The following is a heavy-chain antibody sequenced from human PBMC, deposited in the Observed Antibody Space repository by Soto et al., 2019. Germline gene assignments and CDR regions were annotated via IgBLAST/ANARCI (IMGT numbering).Heavy chain of an antibody. J-gene: IGHJ5*02. Sequence: SETLSLTCTVSCGSISSSYYWGWIRQPPKKGLEWIGIINNSGRSYYNASLKSRVTVSVDTSKNQFSLKMSSVAAADTAVYYCVVYSGSSGWLDPWGQGTLVTVSS. D-gene: IGHD6-6*01. CDR1: CGSISSSYY. V-gene: IGHV4-39*01. CDR3: VVYSGSSGWLDP. CDR2: INNSGRS.